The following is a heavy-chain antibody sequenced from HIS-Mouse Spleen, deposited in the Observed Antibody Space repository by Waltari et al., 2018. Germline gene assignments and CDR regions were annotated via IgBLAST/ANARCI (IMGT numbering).Heavy chain of an antibody. D-gene: IGHD3-10*01. CDR1: GFLFSTNY. CDR2: IYSGGST. Sequence: EVQLVETGGGLIQPGVSLRLPCAAAGFLFSTNYMSWVPQAPGKGLEWVSVIYSGGSTYYADSVKGRFTISRDNSKNTLYLQMNSLRAEDTAVYYCARHYYYGSGSYYFDYWGQGTLVTVSS. J-gene: IGHJ4*02. V-gene: IGHV3-53*02. CDR3: ARHYYYGSGSYYFDY.